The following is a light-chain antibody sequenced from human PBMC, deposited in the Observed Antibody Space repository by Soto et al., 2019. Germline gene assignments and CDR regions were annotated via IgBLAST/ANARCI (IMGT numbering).Light chain of an antibody. CDR2: AAS. J-gene: IGKJ1*01. Sequence: AIQMTQSPSSLSASTGDRVTVTCRASQDVDKYLDWFRRKPGKVPEPLIYAASSLHSGAPSRFSGSGSGTNFTLTISGLQSDDSATYFCQQYYGFPRTFRQGTNVEI. V-gene: IGKV1-8*01. CDR3: QQYYGFPRT. CDR1: QDVDKY.